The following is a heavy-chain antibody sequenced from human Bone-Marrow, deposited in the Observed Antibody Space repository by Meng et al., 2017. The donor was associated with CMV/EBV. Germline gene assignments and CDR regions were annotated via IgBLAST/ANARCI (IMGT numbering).Heavy chain of an antibody. CDR3: AGSPYYYYGMDV. V-gene: IGHV3-72*01. Sequence: GESLKISCAASGFTVSSNYMSWVRQAPGKGLEWLGRTRKKANSNTTEYAASVRGRFIISRDDSKNLLYLQMNSLKTEDTAVYYCAGSPYYYYGMDVWGQGTTVTVSS. CDR1: GFTVSSNY. CDR2: TRKKANSNTT. J-gene: IGHJ6*02.